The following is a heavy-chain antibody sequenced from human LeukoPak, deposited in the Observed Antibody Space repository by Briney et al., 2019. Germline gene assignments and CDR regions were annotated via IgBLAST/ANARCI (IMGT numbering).Heavy chain of an antibody. J-gene: IGHJ3*02. V-gene: IGHV3-11*01. CDR2: ISSSGSTI. CDR1: GFTFSDYY. Sequence: GGSLRLSCAASGFTFSDYYMSWIRQAPGKGLEWVSYISSSGSTIYYADSVKGRFTISRDNAKNSLYLQMNSLRAEDTAVYYCAKVDPGYYYDSSGAFDIWGQGTMVTVSS. D-gene: IGHD3-22*01. CDR3: AKVDPGYYYDSSGAFDI.